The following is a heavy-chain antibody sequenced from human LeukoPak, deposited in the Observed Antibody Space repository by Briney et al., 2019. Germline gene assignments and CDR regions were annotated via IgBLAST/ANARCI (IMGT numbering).Heavy chain of an antibody. CDR3: ARDAGAMTTVVTGAFDI. D-gene: IGHD4-23*01. CDR1: GGSISSGGYY. V-gene: IGHV4-31*03. Sequence: KTSETLSLTCTVSGGSISSGGYYWSWIRQHPGKGLEWIGYIYYSGSTYYNPSLKSRVTISVDTSKNQFSLKLSSVTAADTAVYYCARDAGAMTTVVTGAFDIWGQGTMVTVSS. J-gene: IGHJ3*02. CDR2: IYYSGST.